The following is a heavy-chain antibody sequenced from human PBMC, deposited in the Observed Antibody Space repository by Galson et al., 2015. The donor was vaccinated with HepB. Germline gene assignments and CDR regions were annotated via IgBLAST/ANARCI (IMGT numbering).Heavy chain of an antibody. D-gene: IGHD6-19*01. J-gene: IGHJ4*02. CDR2: ISYDGVDK. CDR1: GFTFSSHA. V-gene: IGHV3-30*18. CDR3: AKAEVPFSSGWDYYDY. Sequence: SLRLSCAVSGFTFSSHAMHWVRQAPGEGLEWVADISYDGVDKYYADSVKGRFTISRDNAKNTLYLQMNSLKTEDTAVHYCAKAEVPFSSGWDYYDYWCQGTRVTTSS.